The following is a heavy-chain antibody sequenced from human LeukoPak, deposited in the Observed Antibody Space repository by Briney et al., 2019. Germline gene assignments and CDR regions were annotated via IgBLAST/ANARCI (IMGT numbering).Heavy chain of an antibody. D-gene: IGHD1-26*01. J-gene: IGHJ3*02. V-gene: IGHV3-21*01. CDR3: ARDTPWVGAGATDAFDI. Sequence: GGSLRLSCAASGFTFSNYGMHWVRQAPGKGLEWVSSISSSSSYIYYADSVKGRFTISRDNAKNSLYLQMNSLRAEDTAVYYCARDTPWVGAGATDAFDIWGQGTMVTVSS. CDR1: GFTFSNYG. CDR2: ISSSSSYI.